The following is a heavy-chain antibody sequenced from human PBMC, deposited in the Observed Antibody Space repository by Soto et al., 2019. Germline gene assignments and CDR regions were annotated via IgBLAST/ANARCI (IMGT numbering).Heavy chain of an antibody. CDR2: INHSGST. D-gene: IGHD2-2*01. Sequence: RQPPGKGLEWIGEINHSGSTNYNPSLKSRVTISVDTSKNQFSLKLSSVTAADTAVYYCARLEVIVVPAAPPPHYYYMDVWGNGTTVTVSS. V-gene: IGHV4-34*01. J-gene: IGHJ6*03. CDR3: ARLEVIVVPAAPPPHYYYMDV.